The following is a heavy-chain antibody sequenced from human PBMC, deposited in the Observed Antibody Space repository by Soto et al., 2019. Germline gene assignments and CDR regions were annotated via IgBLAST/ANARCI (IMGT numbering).Heavy chain of an antibody. CDR1: GFSFSSYA. J-gene: IGHJ4*02. V-gene: IGHV3-30-3*01. D-gene: IGHD3-9*01. CDR3: ARDRYLDSYAFDY. Sequence: QVQLVESGGGVVQPGRSLRLSCAASGFSFSSYAMHWVRQAPGKGLEWVAVMSFDGNGKHYADSLKGRFTISRDENENTLFLQMNSLRPEDTAVYYCARDRYLDSYAFDYWGQGSLVSVSS. CDR2: MSFDGNGK.